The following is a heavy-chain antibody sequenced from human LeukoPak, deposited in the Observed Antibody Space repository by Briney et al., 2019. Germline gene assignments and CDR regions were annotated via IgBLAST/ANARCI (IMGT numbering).Heavy chain of an antibody. V-gene: IGHV4-34*01. CDR1: GGSFSGYY. J-gene: IGHJ4*02. CDR2: INHSGST. CDR3: ARRRRDAYRVFDY. D-gene: IGHD5-24*01. Sequence: SETLSLTCAVYGGSFSGYYWSWIRQPPGKGLEWIGEINHSGSTNYNPSLTSRGTTSVDTSKTQFSLKLSSVTAADTAVYYCARRRRDAYRVFDYWGPGTLVTVSS.